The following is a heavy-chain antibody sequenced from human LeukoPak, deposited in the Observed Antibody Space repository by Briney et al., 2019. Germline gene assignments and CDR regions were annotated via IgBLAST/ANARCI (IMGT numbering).Heavy chain of an antibody. CDR1: GYTFTGYH. CDR2: INPNSGGT. D-gene: IGHD3-22*01. Sequence: ASVKVSCKASGYTFTGYHMHWVRQAPGQGLEWMGWINPNSGGTNYAQKFQGRVTMTRDTSISTAYMELSRLRSDDTAVYYCARGDHYYDSSGLRDWGQGTLVTVSS. V-gene: IGHV1-2*02. J-gene: IGHJ4*02. CDR3: ARGDHYYDSSGLRD.